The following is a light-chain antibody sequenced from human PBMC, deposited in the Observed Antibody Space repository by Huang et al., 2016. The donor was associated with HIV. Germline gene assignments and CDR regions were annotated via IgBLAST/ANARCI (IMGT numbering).Light chain of an antibody. CDR2: DAS. CDR3: QQCVNGLT. V-gene: IGKV3-11*01. J-gene: IGKJ4*01. Sequence: EIVLTQSPATLSFFPGQRVSLSCRASQNINTHLAWYQQRPGQPPRLLIYDASSRVPGVAARFSGSGSGTDFTLTISSLESEDFATYYCQQCVNGLTFVGGTKV. CDR1: QNINTH.